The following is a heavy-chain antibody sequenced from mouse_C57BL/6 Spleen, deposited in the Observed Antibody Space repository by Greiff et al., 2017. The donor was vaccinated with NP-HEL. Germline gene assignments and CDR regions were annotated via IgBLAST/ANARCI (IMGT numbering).Heavy chain of an antibody. CDR2: IYPRSGNT. Sequence: QVQLKESGAELARPGASVKLSCKASGYTFTSYGISWVKQRTGQGLEWIGEIYPRSGNTYYNEKFKGKATLTADKSSSTAYMELRSLTSEDSAVYFCARWGDYGSYFDYWGQGTTLTVSS. V-gene: IGHV1-81*01. J-gene: IGHJ2*01. D-gene: IGHD1-2*01. CDR1: GYTFTSYG. CDR3: ARWGDYGSYFDY.